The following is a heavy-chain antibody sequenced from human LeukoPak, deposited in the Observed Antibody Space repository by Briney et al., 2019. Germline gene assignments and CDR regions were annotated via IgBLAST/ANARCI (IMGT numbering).Heavy chain of an antibody. CDR1: GGSISSCY. D-gene: IGHD1-26*01. J-gene: IGHJ4*02. Sequence: SETLSLTCTVSGGSISSCYWSWIRQHPGKGVEWIGYVDYSGSTNYNPSLKSRVNISVDTSKNQFSLKLSSVTAAGTAVYYCAGHPKVGATTYFDYGGQGTLVTVSS. V-gene: IGHV4-59*01. CDR2: VDYSGST. CDR3: AGHPKVGATTYFDY.